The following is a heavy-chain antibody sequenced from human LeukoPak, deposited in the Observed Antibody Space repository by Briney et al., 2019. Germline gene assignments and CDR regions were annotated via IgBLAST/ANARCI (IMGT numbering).Heavy chain of an antibody. Sequence: SETLSLTCIVSGGSISYNYWNWIRQPPGKGLEWIGYIYYNGGSTNYNPSLKSRVTISVETSKNQSSLKLSSVTAADTAAYYCAKGGYDILTGYYNAFDIWGQGTMVTVAS. D-gene: IGHD3-9*01. V-gene: IGHV4-59*01. CDR2: IYYNGGST. J-gene: IGHJ3*02. CDR1: GGSISYNY. CDR3: AKGGYDILTGYYNAFDI.